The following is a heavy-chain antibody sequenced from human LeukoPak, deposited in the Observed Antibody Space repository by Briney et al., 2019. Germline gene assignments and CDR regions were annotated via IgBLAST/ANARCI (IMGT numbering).Heavy chain of an antibody. J-gene: IGHJ4*02. V-gene: IGHV7-4-1*02. D-gene: IGHD4-17*01. CDR1: GYTFTSYA. Sequence: ASVKVSCKASGYTFTSYAMNWVRQAPGQGLEWMGWINTNTGNPTYAQGFTGRFVFSLDTSVSTAYLQISSLQAEDTAVYYCARSNNDGDYLGVGFDYWGQGTLVTVSS. CDR2: INTNTGNP. CDR3: ARSNNDGDYLGVGFDY.